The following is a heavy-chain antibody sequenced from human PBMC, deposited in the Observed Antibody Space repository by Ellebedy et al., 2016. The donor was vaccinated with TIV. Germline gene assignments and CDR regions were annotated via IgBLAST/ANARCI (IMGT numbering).Heavy chain of an antibody. CDR3: ARDSTSGASASFRFDP. D-gene: IGHD6-19*01. J-gene: IGHJ5*02. CDR2: INAHNGDT. CDR1: GYTFTRYS. V-gene: IGHV1-18*04. Sequence: AASVKVSCKASGYTFTRYSFAWVRQAPGQGLEWMGWINAHNGDTKYAQRLQGRVTMTTDTSTSTAYVELRSLRADDTAVYYCARDSTSGASASFRFDPWGQGTLVIVSS.